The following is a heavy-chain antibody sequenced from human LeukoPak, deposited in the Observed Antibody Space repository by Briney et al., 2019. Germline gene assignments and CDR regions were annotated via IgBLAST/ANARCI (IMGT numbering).Heavy chain of an antibody. Sequence: GGSLRLSCAASGYTFSTFDMHWVRQASGRGLEWVSSIASTGETYYAGSVKGRFTISRENAKNSLYLQKNSLRAGDTAVYYCVRGGEIGLDYWGQGTLVTVSS. V-gene: IGHV3-13*01. D-gene: IGHD3-16*01. CDR1: GYTFSTFD. J-gene: IGHJ4*02. CDR2: IASTGET. CDR3: VRGGEIGLDY.